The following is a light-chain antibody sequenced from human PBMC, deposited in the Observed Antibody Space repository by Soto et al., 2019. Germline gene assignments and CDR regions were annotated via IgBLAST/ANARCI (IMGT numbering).Light chain of an antibody. CDR1: QSVTTN. J-gene: IGKJ4*01. V-gene: IGKV3-15*01. CDR2: DAS. Sequence: EVVMTQSPATLSVSPGERVTFSCRASQSVTTNLAWYQHKPGQSPRLLISDASTGASGIPPRFSGSGSGTEFTLTIDRLQAADFSVYYCQQYDRWPVTFGGGTKVEIK. CDR3: QQYDRWPVT.